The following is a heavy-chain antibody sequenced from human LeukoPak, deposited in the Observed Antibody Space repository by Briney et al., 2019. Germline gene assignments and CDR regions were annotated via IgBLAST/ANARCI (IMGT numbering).Heavy chain of an antibody. Sequence: GGSLRLSCSASGFTFSSYEMNWVRQAPGKGLEWVSYISSSGGTIYYTGSVKGRFTISRDNAKNSLYLQMNSLRAEDTAVYYCARDLSYCTITSCSYYYYGMDVWGRGTTVTVSS. CDR3: ARDLSYCTITSCSYYYYGMDV. V-gene: IGHV3-48*03. J-gene: IGHJ6*02. CDR1: GFTFSSYE. D-gene: IGHD2-2*01. CDR2: ISSSGGTI.